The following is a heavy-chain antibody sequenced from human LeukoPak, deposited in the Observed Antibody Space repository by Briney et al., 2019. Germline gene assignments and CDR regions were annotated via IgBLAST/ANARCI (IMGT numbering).Heavy chain of an antibody. J-gene: IGHJ6*02. V-gene: IGHV1-18*01. CDR3: AKTDSSSWPYYYYYGMDV. D-gene: IGHD6-13*01. Sequence: GASLKVSCKASGYTFTSYGMSWVRQAPGQGLEWMVGISAYNGNTNYAQKLQGRVTMTTDTSTSTAYMELRSLRSDDTAVYYCAKTDSSSWPYYYYYGMDVWGQGTTVTVSS. CDR2: ISAYNGNT. CDR1: GYTFTSYG.